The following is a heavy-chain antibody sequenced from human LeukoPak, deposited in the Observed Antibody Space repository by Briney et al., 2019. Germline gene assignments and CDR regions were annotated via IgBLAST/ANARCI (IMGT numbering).Heavy chain of an antibody. J-gene: IGHJ4*02. CDR1: GFTFDDYA. Sequence: GGSLRLSCAASGFTFDDYAMHWVRQAPGKGLEWVSLISWDGGSTYCADSVKGRFTISRDNSKNSLYLQMNSLRAEDTALYYCAKDMARHDSSSYPGDYWGQGTLVTVSS. CDR3: AKDMARHDSSSYPGDY. V-gene: IGHV3-43D*03. CDR2: ISWDGGST. D-gene: IGHD3-22*01.